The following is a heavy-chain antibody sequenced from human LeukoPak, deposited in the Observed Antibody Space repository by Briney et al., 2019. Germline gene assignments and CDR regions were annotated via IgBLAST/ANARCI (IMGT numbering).Heavy chain of an antibody. D-gene: IGHD4-23*01. J-gene: IGHJ4*02. CDR3: AKEDLDDGGTIDY. V-gene: IGHV3-30*18. Sequence: GGSLRLSCAAYGFTFSSYGMHWVRQAPGKGLEWVAVISYDGSNKYYADSVKGRFTISRDNSKNTLYLQMNSLRAEDTAVYYCAKEDLDDGGTIDYWGQGTLVTVSS. CDR1: GFTFSSYG. CDR2: ISYDGSNK.